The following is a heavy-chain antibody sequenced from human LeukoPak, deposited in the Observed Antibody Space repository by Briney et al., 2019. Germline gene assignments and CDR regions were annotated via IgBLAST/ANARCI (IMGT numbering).Heavy chain of an antibody. CDR1: GFTFSSYW. V-gene: IGHV3-23*01. CDR3: AKDHQWLVPRSFDY. D-gene: IGHD6-19*01. Sequence: SGGSQRLSCAASGFTFSSYWMSWVRQAPGKGLEWVSSISGSGGSTYYADSVKGRLTISRDNSKNTLSLQMNSLRAEDTAVYYCAKDHQWLVPRSFDYWGQGTLVTVSS. J-gene: IGHJ4*02. CDR2: ISGSGGST.